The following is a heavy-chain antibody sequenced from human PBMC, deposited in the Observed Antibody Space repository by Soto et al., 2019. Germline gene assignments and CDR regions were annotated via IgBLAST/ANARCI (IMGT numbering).Heavy chain of an antibody. CDR3: ARTSAAGKYYYGMDV. CDR1: GYSFTSYW. J-gene: IGHJ6*02. CDR2: IYPGDSDT. D-gene: IGHD6-13*01. Sequence: GESLKISCKGSGYSFTSYWIGWVRQLPGKGLEWMGIIYPGDSDTRYSPSFQGQVTISADKSISTAYLQWSSLKASDTAMYYCARTSAAGKYYYGMDVWGQGTTVTVSS. V-gene: IGHV5-51*01.